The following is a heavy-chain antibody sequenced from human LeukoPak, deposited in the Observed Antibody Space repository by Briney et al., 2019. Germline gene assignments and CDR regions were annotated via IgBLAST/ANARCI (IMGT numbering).Heavy chain of an antibody. Sequence: PGGSLRLSCAASGFTFSSYSMMWVRQAPGKGLEWVSYISSSSTTIHYADSVKGRFTISRDNAKNSVYLQMNSLRAEDTAVYYCARDRLVESFLPAGSGSYPNWFDPWGQGTLVTVSS. CDR2: ISSSSTTI. CDR3: ARDRLVESFLPAGSGSYPNWFDP. J-gene: IGHJ5*02. CDR1: GFTFSSYS. V-gene: IGHV3-48*01. D-gene: IGHD3-10*01.